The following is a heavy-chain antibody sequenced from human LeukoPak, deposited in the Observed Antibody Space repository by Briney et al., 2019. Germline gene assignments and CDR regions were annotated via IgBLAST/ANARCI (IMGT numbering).Heavy chain of an antibody. D-gene: IGHD3-22*01. V-gene: IGHV1-46*01. CDR1: VYTFTSYY. J-gene: IGHJ4*02. Sequence: ASVKVSCKASVYTFTSYYMHWVRQAPRQGLEWMGIINPRGGSTNYAQKFLGRVTMHEDTPASPHYMQRSGLGAEDTAGCYCAGERGTYYDSSGYSFDYWGQGSLVTVPS. CDR2: INPRGGST. CDR3: AGERGTYYDSSGYSFDY.